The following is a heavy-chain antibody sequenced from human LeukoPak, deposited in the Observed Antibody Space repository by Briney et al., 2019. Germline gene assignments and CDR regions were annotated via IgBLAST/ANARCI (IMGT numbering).Heavy chain of an antibody. CDR3: ARGRSSIRYFDL. CDR1: GGSFSNNY. J-gene: IGHJ2*01. D-gene: IGHD6-13*01. V-gene: IGHV4-34*01. CDR2: INHSGST. Sequence: SETLSLTCAVYGGSFSNNYWNWIRQPPGKGLEWIGEINHSGSTNYNPSLKSRVTISVETSKNQFSLKLSSVTAADTAVYYCARGRSSIRYFDLWGRGTLVTVSS.